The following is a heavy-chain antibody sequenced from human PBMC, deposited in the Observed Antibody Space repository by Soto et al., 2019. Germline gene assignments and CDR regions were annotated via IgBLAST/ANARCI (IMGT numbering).Heavy chain of an antibody. CDR3: ARDAGYSYGNYYYYGMDV. J-gene: IGHJ6*02. CDR2: IWYDGSNK. V-gene: IGHV3-33*01. D-gene: IGHD5-18*01. Sequence: QVQLVESGGGVVQPGRSLRLSCAASGFTFSSYGMHWVRQAPGKGLEWVAVIWYDGSNKYYADSVKGRFNISRDNSKNTLYLQMNSLRAEDTAVYYCARDAGYSYGNYYYYGMDVWGQGTTVTVSS. CDR1: GFTFSSYG.